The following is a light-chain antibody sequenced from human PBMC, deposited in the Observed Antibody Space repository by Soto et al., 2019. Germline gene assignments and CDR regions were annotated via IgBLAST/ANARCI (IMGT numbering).Light chain of an antibody. J-gene: IGKJ1*01. Sequence: DIQMTQSPSTLSASVGDRVTITCRASQTISTLLAWYQQRPGKAPKLLIYEASSLESGVPSRFSGSRSGTEFTLTISSRQPDDVSTYYGQQYSSLQVTCGQGTEVEVK. CDR3: QQYSSLQVT. CDR2: EAS. CDR1: QTISTL. V-gene: IGKV1-5*03.